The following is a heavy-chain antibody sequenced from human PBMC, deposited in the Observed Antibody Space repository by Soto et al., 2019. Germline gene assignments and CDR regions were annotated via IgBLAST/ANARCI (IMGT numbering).Heavy chain of an antibody. CDR2: MFYTGRT. CDR3: ARRRAFSNWASGADAFDV. Sequence: QVQLQESGPGLVKPSQTLSLTCTVSGDSISSGAYYWSWIRQHPVKGLEWIGYMFYTGRTYYNPSLTSRVLISRDTSKNQFSLNMTSVTAADTAVYFCARRRAFSNWASGADAFDVWGQGTMVTVSA. CDR1: GDSISSGAYY. J-gene: IGHJ3*01. V-gene: IGHV4-31*03. D-gene: IGHD6-13*01.